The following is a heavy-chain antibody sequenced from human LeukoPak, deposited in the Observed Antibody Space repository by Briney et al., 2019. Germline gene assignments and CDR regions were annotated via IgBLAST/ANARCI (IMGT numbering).Heavy chain of an antibody. Sequence: PSETLSLTCTVSGGSISSYYWSWIRQPPGKGLEWIGYIYYSGSTNYNPSLKSRLTISVDTSKNQSSLKLISVTAADTAVYYCERHEYTSSFWFDPWGQGTLVTVSS. CDR2: IYYSGST. CDR3: ERHEYTSSFWFDP. J-gene: IGHJ5*02. CDR1: GGSISSYY. D-gene: IGHD6-6*01. V-gene: IGHV4-59*08.